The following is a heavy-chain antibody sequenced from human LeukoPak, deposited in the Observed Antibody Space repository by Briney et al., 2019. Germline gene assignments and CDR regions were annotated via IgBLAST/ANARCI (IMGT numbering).Heavy chain of an antibody. D-gene: IGHD2-15*01. J-gene: IGHJ4*02. CDR1: GFTFSSYA. V-gene: IGHV3-23*01. Sequence: GASLRLSCAASGFTFSSYAMSWVRQAPGKGLEWVSAISGSGGSTYYADSVKGRFTISRDNSKNTLYLQMNSLRAEDTAVYDCVKLLLDYFDYWGQGTLVTVSS. CDR3: VKLLLDYFDY. CDR2: ISGSGGST.